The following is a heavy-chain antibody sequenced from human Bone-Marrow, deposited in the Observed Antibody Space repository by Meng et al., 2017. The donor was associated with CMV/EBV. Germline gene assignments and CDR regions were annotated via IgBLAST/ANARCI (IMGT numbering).Heavy chain of an antibody. J-gene: IGHJ5*02. CDR1: ELTVSRTH. CDR3: ARDASRSCSGGSCYWFDP. D-gene: IGHD2-15*01. V-gene: IGHV3-11*04. CDR2: ITDSGSAT. Sequence: GESLKISCPPYELTVSRTHMSWVRQVPGKGLEWVSYITDSGSATYYADSVKGRFTISRDNAKNSLYLQMNSLRVEDTAVYYCARDASRSCSGGSCYWFDPWGHGTLVTVSS.